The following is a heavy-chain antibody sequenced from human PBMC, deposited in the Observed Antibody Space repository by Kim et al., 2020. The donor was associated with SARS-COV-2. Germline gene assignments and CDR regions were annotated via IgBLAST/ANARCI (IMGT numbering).Heavy chain of an antibody. V-gene: IGHV3-11*06. J-gene: IGHJ3*01. Sequence: DPVKGRFTITRDNANTLLYLQMNGLRAEDTAVYYCARDPESETYKAGAFDLWGQGTMVTVSS. D-gene: IGHD1-20*01. CDR3: ARDPESETYKAGAFDL.